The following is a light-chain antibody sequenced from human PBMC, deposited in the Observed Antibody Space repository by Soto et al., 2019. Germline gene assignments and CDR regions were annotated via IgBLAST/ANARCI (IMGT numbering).Light chain of an antibody. CDR3: QQYNNWLSRT. CDR1: QSVSSN. CDR2: GAS. V-gene: IGKV3-15*01. J-gene: IGKJ1*01. Sequence: EIVMTQSPATLSVSPGERATLYCRASQSVSSNLAWYQQKPGQAPRLLIYGASTRATGIPARFSGSGSGTEFTLTISSLQSEDFAVYYCQQYNNWLSRTFGQGTKVEIK.